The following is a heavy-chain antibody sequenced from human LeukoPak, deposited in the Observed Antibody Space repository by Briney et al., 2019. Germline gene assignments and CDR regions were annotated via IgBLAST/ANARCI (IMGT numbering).Heavy chain of an antibody. J-gene: IGHJ5*02. CDR3: ARVTFGGPSRGFDP. CDR2: IYTSGST. D-gene: IGHD3-16*01. CDR1: GGSISSYY. V-gene: IGHV4-4*07. Sequence: SETLSLTCTVSGGSISSYYWSWIRQPAGKGLEWIGRIYTSGSTNYNPSLKSRVTMSVDTSKNQFSLKLSSVPAADTAVYYCARVTFGGPSRGFDPSGQGTLVTVSS.